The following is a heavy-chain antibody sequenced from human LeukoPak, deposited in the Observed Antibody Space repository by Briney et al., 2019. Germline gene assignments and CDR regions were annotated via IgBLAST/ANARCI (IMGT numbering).Heavy chain of an antibody. Sequence: GESLKISCKGSGYTFTSYDINWVRQATGQGLEWMGWMNPNSGNTGYAQKFQGRVTITRNTSISTAYMELSSLRSEDTAVYYRARSRFWSGYRHAFDIWGQGTMVTVSS. J-gene: IGHJ3*02. D-gene: IGHD3-3*01. CDR3: ARSRFWSGYRHAFDI. V-gene: IGHV1-8*03. CDR1: GYTFTSYD. CDR2: MNPNSGNT.